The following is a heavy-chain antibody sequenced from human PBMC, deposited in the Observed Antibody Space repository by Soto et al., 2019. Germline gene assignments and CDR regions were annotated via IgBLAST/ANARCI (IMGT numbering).Heavy chain of an antibody. D-gene: IGHD2-21*02. CDR1: GGSVSDYY. CDR2: IRPGGNT. CDR3: VRGRFCVSDCHFAS. Sequence: SETLSLTCTVYGGSVSDYYWSWVRQPAGKGLEGIGRIRPGGNTNYSPSLMSRVTMSVDTSRNQVSLKLTSVTAADTAVYYCVRGRFCVSDCHFASWGQGALVTV. J-gene: IGHJ5*02. V-gene: IGHV4-4*07.